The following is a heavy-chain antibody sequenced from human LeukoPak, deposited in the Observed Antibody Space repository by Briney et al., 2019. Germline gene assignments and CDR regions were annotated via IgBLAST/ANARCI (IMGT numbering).Heavy chain of an antibody. Sequence: SGTLSLTCAVSGGSISSNNWWGWVRQPPGKGLEWIGEIYHSGSPNYNPSLKSRVTISVDTSKNQFSLKLSSVTAADTAVYYCAREGGYTYGVLDYWGQGTLVTVSS. CDR3: AREGGYTYGVLDY. J-gene: IGHJ4*02. CDR2: IYHSGSP. CDR1: GGSISSNNW. D-gene: IGHD5-18*01. V-gene: IGHV4-4*02.